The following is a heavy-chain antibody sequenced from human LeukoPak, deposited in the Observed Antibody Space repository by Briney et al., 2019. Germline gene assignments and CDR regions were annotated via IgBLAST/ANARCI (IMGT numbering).Heavy chain of an antibody. CDR1: GYTFTDYY. V-gene: IGHV1-2*02. CDR2: INPKTGGT. Sequence: ASVKVSCKASGYTFTDYYMHWVRQAPGQGLEWMGWINPKTGGTHYAQRFQGRVTMTRDTSIRTAYMGLSRLRSDDTAVYFCARLKIQVFLDYSNYGMDGWGQGTTVTVSS. J-gene: IGHJ6*02. D-gene: IGHD5-18*01. CDR3: ARLKIQVFLDYSNYGMDG.